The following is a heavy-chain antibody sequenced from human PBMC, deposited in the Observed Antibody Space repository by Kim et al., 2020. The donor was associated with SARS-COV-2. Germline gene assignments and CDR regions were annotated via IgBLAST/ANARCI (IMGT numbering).Heavy chain of an antibody. CDR3: AGGEKAAAGLIVH. Sequence: SETLSLTCTVSGGSISSYYWSWIRQPPGKGLEWIGYIYYTGSTNYNPYLTSRVTISVDTSKNQFSLKLSSVTGADTAVYYCAGGEKAAAGLIVHWGQGTLVTVSS. D-gene: IGHD6-13*01. CDR1: GGSISSYY. CDR2: IYYTGST. J-gene: IGHJ4*02. V-gene: IGHV4-59*01.